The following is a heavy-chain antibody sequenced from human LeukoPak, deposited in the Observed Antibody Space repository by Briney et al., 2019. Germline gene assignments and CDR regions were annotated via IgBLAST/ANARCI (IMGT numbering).Heavy chain of an antibody. V-gene: IGHV1-69*04. J-gene: IGHJ2*01. D-gene: IGHD2-2*01. CDR2: IIPILGIA. Sequence: SVKVSCKASGGTLSSYAISWVRQAPGQGLEWMGRIIPILGIANYAQKFQGRVTITADKSTSTAYMELSSLRSEDTAVYYCARDDCSSTSCYLNWYFDLWGRGTLVTVSS. CDR3: ARDDCSSTSCYLNWYFDL. CDR1: GGTLSSYA.